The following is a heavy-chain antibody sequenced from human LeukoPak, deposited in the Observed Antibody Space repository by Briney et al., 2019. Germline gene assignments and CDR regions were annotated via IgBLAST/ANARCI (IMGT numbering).Heavy chain of an antibody. V-gene: IGHV4-39*01. CDR2: IYYSGST. D-gene: IGHD4-17*01. J-gene: IGHJ4*02. Sequence: PSETLSLTCTVSGGSISSSSYYWGWIRQPPGKGLEWIGSIYYSGSTYYNPSLKSRVTISVDTSKNQFSLKLSSVTAADTAVYYCAVDYGDYLRYFDYWGQGTLVTVSS. CDR3: AVDYGDYLRYFDY. CDR1: GGSISSSSYY.